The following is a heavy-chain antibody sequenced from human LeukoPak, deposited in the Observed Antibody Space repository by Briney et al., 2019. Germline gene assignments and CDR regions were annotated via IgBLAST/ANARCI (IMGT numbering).Heavy chain of an antibody. J-gene: IGHJ4*02. CDR3: VRDRRSSSWYRYYFDY. V-gene: IGHV3-7*01. Sequence: GGSLRLXCAASGFTFSSFWMSWVRQAPGKGLEWVANIKQDGNEKYYVDSVKGRFTISRDNAKNSLYLQMNSLRAEDTAVYYCVRDRRSSSWYRYYFDYWGQGTLVTVSS. CDR1: GFTFSSFW. D-gene: IGHD6-13*01. CDR2: IKQDGNEK.